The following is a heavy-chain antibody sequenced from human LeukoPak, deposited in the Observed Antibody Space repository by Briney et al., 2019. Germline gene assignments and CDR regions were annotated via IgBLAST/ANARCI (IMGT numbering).Heavy chain of an antibody. J-gene: IGHJ4*02. D-gene: IGHD4-17*01. CDR1: GFTFINYG. Sequence: GGSLRLSCAASGFTFINYGMHWVGQAPGKGLEWVAVISYDATNKYYADSVKGRFTISRDNSKNTLYLQMNSLKTDDTAVYYCANYGDYQYFDYWGQGTPVTVSS. CDR3: ANYGDYQYFDY. V-gene: IGHV3-30*18. CDR2: ISYDATNK.